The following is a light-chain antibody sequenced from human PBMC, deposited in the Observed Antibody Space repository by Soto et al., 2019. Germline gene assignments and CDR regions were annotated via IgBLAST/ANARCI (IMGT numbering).Light chain of an antibody. CDR3: LHDYNYHRT. CDR1: QAIRND. CDR2: TAS. V-gene: IGKV1-6*01. J-gene: IGKJ1*01. Sequence: AIQMTQSPSSLSASIGDRVTITCRASQAIRNDLGWYQQKPGSAPKLLIYTASSLHSGVPSRFSGSGSGTDFTLTIRSLQPEDSATYYCLHDYNYHRTFGQGTKVDIK.